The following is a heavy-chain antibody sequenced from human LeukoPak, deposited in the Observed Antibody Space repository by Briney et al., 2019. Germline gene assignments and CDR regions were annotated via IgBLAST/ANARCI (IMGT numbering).Heavy chain of an antibody. CDR3: ARLSKGYDFWSGYYTYYYMDV. J-gene: IGHJ6*03. V-gene: IGHV3-23*01. CDR1: GFTFSSYG. CDR2: ISGSGGST. Sequence: GGSLRLSCAASGFTFSSYGMSWVRQAPGKGLEWVSAISGSGGSTYYADSVKGRFTISRDNSKNTLYLQMNSLRSDDTAVYYCARLSKGYDFWSGYYTYYYMDVWGKGTTVTVSS. D-gene: IGHD3-3*01.